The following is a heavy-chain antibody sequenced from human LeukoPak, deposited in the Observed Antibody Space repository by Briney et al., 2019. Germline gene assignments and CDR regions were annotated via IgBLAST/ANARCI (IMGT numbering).Heavy chain of an antibody. CDR3: ARGGSYVRGSYRLKSWFDP. Sequence: PSETLSLTCTVSGGSISSYYWNWIRQPPGKGLEWIGFIYYSGTTNYNPSLKSRVTISVDTSKNQFSLKLSSVTAADTAVYYCARGGSYVRGSYRLKSWFDPWGQGTLVTVSS. CDR1: GGSISSYY. V-gene: IGHV4-59*01. CDR2: IYYSGTT. D-gene: IGHD3-16*02. J-gene: IGHJ5*02.